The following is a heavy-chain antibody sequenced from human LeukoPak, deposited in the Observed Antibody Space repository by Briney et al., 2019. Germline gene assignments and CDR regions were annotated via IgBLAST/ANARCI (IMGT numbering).Heavy chain of an antibody. CDR3: AREKGRDGYNYFDY. CDR2: IIPIFGTA. D-gene: IGHD5-24*01. Sequence: GASVKVSCKASGGTFSSYAISWVRQAPGQGLEWMGGIIPIFGTANYAQKFQGRVTITADESTSTAYMELSSLRSEDTAVYYCAREKGRDGYNYFDYWGQGTLVTVSS. J-gene: IGHJ4*02. CDR1: GGTFSSYA. V-gene: IGHV1-69*13.